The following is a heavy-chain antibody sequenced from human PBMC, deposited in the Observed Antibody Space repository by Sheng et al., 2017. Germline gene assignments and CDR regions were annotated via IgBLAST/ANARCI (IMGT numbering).Heavy chain of an antibody. CDR3: ARDRPFFGGITMIVVAITQLDY. CDR1: GGSMSSSSYY. Sequence: QLQLQESGPGLVKASETLSLTCTVSGGSMSSSSYYWGWIRQPPGKGLEWIGSMYYTGTTHYNPSLKSRVTISEDTSKNQFSLKLTSVTAADTAVYYCARDRPFFGGITMIVVAITQLDYWGQGTLVTVSS. D-gene: IGHD3-22*01. J-gene: IGHJ4*02. CDR2: MYYTGTT. V-gene: IGHV4-39*07.